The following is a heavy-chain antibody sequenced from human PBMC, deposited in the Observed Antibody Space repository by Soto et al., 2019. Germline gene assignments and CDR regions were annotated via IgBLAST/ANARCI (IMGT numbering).Heavy chain of an antibody. Sequence: PGESLKISCKGSGGSFTSYRIGWVRQMPGKGLEWMGIIYPGDSDTRYSPSFQGQVTISADKSISTAYLQWSSLKASDTAMYYCARHDSSSWYSGYYYGMDVWGQGTTVTVSS. CDR3: ARHDSSSWYSGYYYGMDV. V-gene: IGHV5-51*01. J-gene: IGHJ6*02. CDR1: GGSFTSYR. CDR2: IYPGDSDT. D-gene: IGHD6-13*01.